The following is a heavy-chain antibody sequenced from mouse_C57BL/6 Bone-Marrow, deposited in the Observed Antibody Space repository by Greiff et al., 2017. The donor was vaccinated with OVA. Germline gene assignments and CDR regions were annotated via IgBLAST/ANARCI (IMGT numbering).Heavy chain of an antibody. Sequence: EVQRVESGGGLVKPGGSLKLSCAASGFTFSDYGMHWVRQAPEKGLEWVAYISSGSSTIYYADTVKSRFTISRDNAKNNLFLQMTSLRSEDTDMYYCAKWGGSSAPYAMDYWGQGTSVTGSS. D-gene: IGHD1-1*01. V-gene: IGHV5-17*01. CDR1: GFTFSDYG. CDR3: AKWGGSSAPYAMDY. CDR2: ISSGSSTI. J-gene: IGHJ4*01.